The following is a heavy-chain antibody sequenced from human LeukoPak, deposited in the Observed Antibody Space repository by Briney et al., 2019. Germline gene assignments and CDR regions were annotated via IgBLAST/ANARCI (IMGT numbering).Heavy chain of an antibody. CDR1: GGSISSYY. CDR2: IYYSVST. V-gene: IGHV4-59*01. D-gene: IGHD2-15*01. Sequence: SETLSLTCTVSGGSISSYYWSWIRQSPGKGLEWDGYIYYSVSTNYNPSLKRRVTISVDTSKNQFSLKLSSVTAADTAVYYCATGGPLSCSGGSCYMFGSFDPWVQGTLVTVSS. J-gene: IGHJ5*02. CDR3: ATGGPLSCSGGSCYMFGSFDP.